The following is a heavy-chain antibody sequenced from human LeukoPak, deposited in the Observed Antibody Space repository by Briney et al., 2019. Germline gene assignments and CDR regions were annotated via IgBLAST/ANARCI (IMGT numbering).Heavy chain of an antibody. CDR1: GYTFTSYY. J-gene: IGHJ4*02. CDR2: INPSGDST. V-gene: IGHV1-46*01. Sequence: ASVKVFCKASGYTFTSYYIHWVRQAPGQGLEWMGKINPSGDSTNYAQKFQGRVTMTTDTSTSTVYMELSSLRSEDTAVYYCARTLSDSGLSYWGQGTLVTVSS. D-gene: IGHD3/OR15-3a*01. CDR3: ARTLSDSGLSY.